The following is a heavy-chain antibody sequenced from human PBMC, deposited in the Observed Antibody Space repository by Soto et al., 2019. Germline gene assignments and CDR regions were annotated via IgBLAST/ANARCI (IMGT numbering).Heavy chain of an antibody. CDR1: GYTFTSYC. D-gene: IGHD1-26*01. V-gene: IGHV1-18*01. CDR3: AILRSAKAEYFQH. J-gene: IGHJ1*01. CDR2: ISAYNGNT. Sequence: VASVKVSCKASGYTFTSYCISWVRQAPGQGLEWMGWISAYNGNTNYAQKLQGRVTMTTDTSTSTAYMELRSLRSDDTAVYYCAILRSAKAEYFQHWGQGTRVTVSS.